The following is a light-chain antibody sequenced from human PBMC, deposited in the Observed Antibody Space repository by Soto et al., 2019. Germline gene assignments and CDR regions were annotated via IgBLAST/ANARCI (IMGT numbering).Light chain of an antibody. CDR3: HQYYTSPYT. J-gene: IGKJ2*01. CDR1: QSVLYSSNNKNY. Sequence: DIVMTQSPDSLAVSLGERATINCKSSQSVLYSSNNKNYLAWYQQKPGQPPNLLIYWASTRESGVPDRFSGSGSGTDFTLTISSLQAEDVAVYYCHQYYTSPYTFGQGTKLEIK. CDR2: WAS. V-gene: IGKV4-1*01.